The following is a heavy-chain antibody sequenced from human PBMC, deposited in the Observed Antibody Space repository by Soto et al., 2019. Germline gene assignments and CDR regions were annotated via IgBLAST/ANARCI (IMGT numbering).Heavy chain of an antibody. Sequence: SETLSLTCTVSGGSIRSNYWNWIRQPPGMGLEWIGYIYYSGSTNYNPSLKSRVTISVDTSKNQFSLKLSSVTAADTAVYYCARHSITMVRGVIISGYFDYWGQGTLVTVSS. D-gene: IGHD3-10*01. CDR3: ARHSITMVRGVIISGYFDY. CDR2: IYYSGST. CDR1: GGSIRSNY. V-gene: IGHV4-59*08. J-gene: IGHJ4*02.